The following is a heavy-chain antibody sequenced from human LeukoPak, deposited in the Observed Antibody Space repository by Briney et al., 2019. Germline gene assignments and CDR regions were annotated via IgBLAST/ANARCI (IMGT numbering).Heavy chain of an antibody. Sequence: SETLSLTCTVSGGSISSGSHHWGWFRQSPGKGLEWIGSLYYSRTTYYNPSLNSRVTISVVTSKNQFSLQLNSVTAADTAVYYCARARASGRSGFDYWGQGTLVTVSS. CDR2: LYYSRTT. D-gene: IGHD2-15*01. CDR3: ARARASGRSGFDY. V-gene: IGHV4-39*01. J-gene: IGHJ4*02. CDR1: GGSISSGSHH.